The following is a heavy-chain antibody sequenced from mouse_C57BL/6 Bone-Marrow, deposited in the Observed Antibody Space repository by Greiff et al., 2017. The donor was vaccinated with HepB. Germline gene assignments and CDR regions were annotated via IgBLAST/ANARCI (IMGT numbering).Heavy chain of an antibody. CDR3: AREGGTTVVAPYYFDY. V-gene: IGHV1-64*01. CDR1: GYTFTSYW. J-gene: IGHJ2*01. Sequence: QVQLKQPGAELVKPGASVKLSCKASGYTFTSYWMHWVKQRPGQGLEWIGMIHPNSGSTNYNEKFKSKATLTVDKSSSTAYMQLSSLTSEDSAVYYCAREGGTTVVAPYYFDYWGQGTTLTVSS. CDR2: IHPNSGST. D-gene: IGHD1-1*01.